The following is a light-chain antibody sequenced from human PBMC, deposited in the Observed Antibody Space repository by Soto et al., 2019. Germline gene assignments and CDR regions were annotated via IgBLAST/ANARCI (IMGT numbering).Light chain of an antibody. J-gene: IGLJ1*01. Sequence: QSVLTQPASVSGSPGQSITISCTGTISDVGGYNYVSWSQQHPGKAPQLLISEVTNRPSGVSNRFSGSKSGNTASLTISGLQADDEADYYCTSYTASSTLLFGTGTKLTVL. CDR2: EVT. CDR3: TSYTASSTLL. V-gene: IGLV2-14*03. CDR1: ISDVGGYNY.